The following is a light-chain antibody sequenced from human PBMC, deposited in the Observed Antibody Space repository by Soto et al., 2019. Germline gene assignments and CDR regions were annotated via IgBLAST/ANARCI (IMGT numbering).Light chain of an antibody. CDR2: AVS. J-gene: IGLJ2*01. CDR1: SNDVGAYNY. CDR3: ASYAGGNAVV. V-gene: IGLV2-8*01. Sequence: QSALTQPPSASGSPGQSVNISCTGTSNDVGAYNYVSWYQQRPGKAPKLVIYAVSKRPSGVPDRFSGSKSDNTASLRVSGLQADDEAIYYCASYAGGNAVVFGGGTQLTVL.